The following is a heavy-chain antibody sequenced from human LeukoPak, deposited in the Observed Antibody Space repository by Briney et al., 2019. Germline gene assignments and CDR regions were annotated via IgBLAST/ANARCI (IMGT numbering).Heavy chain of an antibody. J-gene: IGHJ4*02. V-gene: IGHV4/OR15-8*01. D-gene: IGHD2/OR15-2a*01. CDR3: ARRDLSPVLTFDY. Sequence: SETLSLICSVSGASIRTTHWWTWLRQSPEKGLEWLGEIYHNGNTKYNPSLASRLIISVDTSQNQFSLKLSSVTAADTAVYYCARRDLSPVLTFDYWGQGTLVTVSS. CDR1: GASIRTTHW. CDR2: IYHNGNT.